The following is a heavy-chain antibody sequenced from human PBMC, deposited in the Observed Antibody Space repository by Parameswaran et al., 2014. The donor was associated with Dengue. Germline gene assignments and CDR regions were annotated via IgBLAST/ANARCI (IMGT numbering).Heavy chain of an antibody. CDR3: ARDHSSGWYFDY. Sequence: VRQMPGKGLEWIGYIYYSGSTYYNPSLKSRVTISVDTSKNQFSLKLSSVTAADTAVYYCARDHSSGWYFDYWGQGTLVTVSS. D-gene: IGHD6-19*01. CDR2: IYYSGST. V-gene: IGHV4-30-4*01. J-gene: IGHJ4*02.